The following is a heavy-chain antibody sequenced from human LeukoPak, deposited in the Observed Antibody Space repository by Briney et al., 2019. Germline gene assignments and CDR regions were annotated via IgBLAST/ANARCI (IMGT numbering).Heavy chain of an antibody. CDR3: ITVDYDILTGYFLR. D-gene: IGHD3-9*01. CDR2: IKSKTDGGTT. J-gene: IGHJ4*02. CDR1: GFTFSNAW. V-gene: IGHV3-15*01. Sequence: GGSLRRSCAASGFTFSNAWMSWVRQAPGKGLEWVGRIKSKTDGGTTDYAAPVKGRFTISRDDSKNTLYLQMNSLKTEDTAVYYCITVDYDILTGYFLRWGQGTLVTVSS.